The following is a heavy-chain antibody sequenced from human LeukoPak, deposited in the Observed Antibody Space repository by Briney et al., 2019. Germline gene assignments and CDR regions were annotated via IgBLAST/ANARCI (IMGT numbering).Heavy chain of an antibody. CDR3: ARVVGDSGSYGGLDY. D-gene: IGHD1-26*01. V-gene: IGHV3-20*04. Sequence: GGSLRLSCAASGFTFDDHGMSWVRQAPGKGLEWVSGIKWDGGRTGYADSVKGRFTISRDNAKNSVYLQMNSLRAEDTALYYCARVVGDSGSYGGLDYWGQGTLVTVSS. CDR2: IKWDGGRT. J-gene: IGHJ4*02. CDR1: GFTFDDHG.